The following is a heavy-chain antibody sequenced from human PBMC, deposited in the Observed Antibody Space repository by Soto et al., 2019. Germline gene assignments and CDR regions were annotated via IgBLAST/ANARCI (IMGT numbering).Heavy chain of an antibody. CDR3: ARSIRGGDYYFDS. CDR1: GGSISSGGYY. D-gene: IGHD2-21*02. J-gene: IGHJ4*02. CDR2: IYYNGNT. V-gene: IGHV4-31*03. Sequence: SENLSLTSTVAGGSISSGGYYWNWIRQHPGKGLEWIGYIYYNGNTYNNPSLRSRITISVDTSKNQFSLNLTSVTAADTALYYCARSIRGGDYYFDSWGQGSLVTVSS.